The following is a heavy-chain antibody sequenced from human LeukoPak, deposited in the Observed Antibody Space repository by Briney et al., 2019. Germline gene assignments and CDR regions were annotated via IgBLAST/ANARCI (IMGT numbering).Heavy chain of an antibody. CDR2: INHSGST. CDR3: ARGHCSGGSCSDY. CDR1: GGSFSGYY. D-gene: IGHD2-15*01. V-gene: IGHV4-34*01. Sequence: SETLSLTCAVYGGSFSGYYWSWIRQPPGKGLEWIGEINHSGSTNYNPSLKSRVTISVDTSKDQFSLKLSSVTAADTAVYYCARGHCSGGSCSDYWGQGTLVTVSS. J-gene: IGHJ4*02.